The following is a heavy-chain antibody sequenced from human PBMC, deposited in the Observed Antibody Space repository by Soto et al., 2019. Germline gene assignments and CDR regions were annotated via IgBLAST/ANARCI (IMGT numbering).Heavy chain of an antibody. Sequence: QGQLLQSGAEVKKPGASVKVSFKTSGYSFTDYKLHWVRQAPGQGLEWMGWVDPNGGGSNSAQKFQGSVTMTWDTSITTAYLDLTRLTTNDTATYFCATWVDYGDFEGFDFWGQGTLVTVSS. CDR3: ATWVDYGDFEGFDF. J-gene: IGHJ4*02. CDR1: GYSFTDYK. V-gene: IGHV1-2*04. CDR2: VDPNGGGS. D-gene: IGHD4-17*01.